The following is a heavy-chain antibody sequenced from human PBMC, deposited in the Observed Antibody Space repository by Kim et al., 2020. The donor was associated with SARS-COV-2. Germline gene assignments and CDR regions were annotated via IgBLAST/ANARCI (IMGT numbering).Heavy chain of an antibody. Sequence: GGSLRLSCVASGFTFSSYSMNWVRQAPGKGLEWVSYITSSSSTIYYADSVKGRFTISRDNAKNSLFLQMNSLRDEDTSVYYCAREPEPWLLSEDYYYAM. CDR3: AREPEPWLLSEDYYYAM. V-gene: IGHV3-48*02. CDR1: GFTFSSYS. CDR2: ITSSSSTI. J-gene: IGHJ6*01. D-gene: IGHD5-18*01.